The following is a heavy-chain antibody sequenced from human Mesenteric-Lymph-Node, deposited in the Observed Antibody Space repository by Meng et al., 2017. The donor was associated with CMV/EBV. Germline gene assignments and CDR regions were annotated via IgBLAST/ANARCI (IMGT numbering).Heavy chain of an antibody. CDR1: GDTFTSYW. CDR2: IYPSDSDT. Sequence: GESLKISCKDSGDTFTSYWIGWVRQMPGKGLEWMGIIYPSDSDTIYRPSFQGQVTISADKSISTAYLQWSSLKASDTAMYYCARLPPYSSRNYYHSKFDYWGQGTLVTVSS. J-gene: IGHJ4*02. D-gene: IGHD3-10*01. CDR3: ARLPPYSSRNYYHSKFDY. V-gene: IGHV5-51*01.